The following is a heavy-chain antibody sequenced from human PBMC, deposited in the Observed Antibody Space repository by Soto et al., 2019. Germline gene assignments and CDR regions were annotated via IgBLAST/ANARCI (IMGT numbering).Heavy chain of an antibody. V-gene: IGHV1-69*13. J-gene: IGHJ6*02. D-gene: IGHD3-9*01. CDR2: IIPIFGTA. CDR3: ARGPKPIYYDILTGYYKYGMDV. Sequence: SVKVSCKASGGTFSSYAISWVRQAPGQGLEWMGGIIPIFGTANYAQKFQGRVTITADESTSTAYMELNSLRSEDTAVYYCARGPKPIYYDILTGYYKYGMDVWGQGTTVTVSS. CDR1: GGTFSSYA.